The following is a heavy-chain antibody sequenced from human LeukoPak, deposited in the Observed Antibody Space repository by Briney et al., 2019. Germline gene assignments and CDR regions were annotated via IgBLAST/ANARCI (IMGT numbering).Heavy chain of an antibody. Sequence: GGSLRLSCAASGFSFSSYNMNWVRLTPGKGLEWVSSITSSSTYTFYADSVKGRFTISRDNAKNSLDLEMNGLRDEDTAVYYCAEDTTSGLRFTREFDYWGQGTLVTVSS. D-gene: IGHD1-26*01. CDR1: GFSFSSYN. V-gene: IGHV3-21*01. CDR3: AEDTTSGLRFTREFDY. J-gene: IGHJ4*02. CDR2: ITSSSTYT.